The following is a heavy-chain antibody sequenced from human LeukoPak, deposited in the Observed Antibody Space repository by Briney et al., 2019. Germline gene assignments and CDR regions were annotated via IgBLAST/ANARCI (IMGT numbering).Heavy chain of an antibody. CDR1: SYSINSGYY. D-gene: IGHD4-17*01. J-gene: IGHJ4*02. V-gene: IGHV4-38-2*02. CDR3: ARAGDYSTLYFDY. Sequence: SETLSLTCTVSSYSINSGYYWGWIRQPPGKGLEWIGNIYHHGNTYYNPSLESRVTISVDTSKNQFSLNLSSVTASDTAVYYCARAGDYSTLYFDYWGQGTLVTVSS. CDR2: IYHHGNT.